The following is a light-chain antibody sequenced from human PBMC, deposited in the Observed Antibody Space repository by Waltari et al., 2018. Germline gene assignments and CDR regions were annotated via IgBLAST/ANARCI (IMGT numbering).Light chain of an antibody. Sequence: YALTQPLSVSVSPGQTATITCSGDVLAEKYVRWFQQKPGQAPTLILYKDTERPSGIPERFSGSSSGSTVTLTIRGALLEDEADYHCHAAADNNWFFGGGTKLTVL. CDR2: KDT. J-gene: IGLJ2*01. V-gene: IGLV3-27*01. CDR1: VLAEKY. CDR3: HAAADNNWF.